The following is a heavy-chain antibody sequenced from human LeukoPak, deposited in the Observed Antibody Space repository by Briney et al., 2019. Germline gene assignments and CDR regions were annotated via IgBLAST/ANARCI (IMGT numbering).Heavy chain of an antibody. D-gene: IGHD6-19*01. Sequence: GGSLRLSCAASGFTFSKYWMLWVGQAPGKGLESVSRINTDGTVTTYADSVKGRFTVSRDNADNTMFLQMNSVRDEDTAVYYCATKQWLAPPPDSWGQGTPVTVSS. CDR1: GFTFSKYW. V-gene: IGHV3-74*01. CDR3: ATKQWLAPPPDS. CDR2: INTDGTVT. J-gene: IGHJ4*02.